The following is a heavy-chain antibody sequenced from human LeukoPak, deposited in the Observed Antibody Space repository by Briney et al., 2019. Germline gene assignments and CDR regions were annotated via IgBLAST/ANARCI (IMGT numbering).Heavy chain of an antibody. V-gene: IGHV4-39*01. Sequence: SETLSPTCTVSGGSISSSSYYWGWIRQPPGKGLEWIGSIYYSGSTYYNPSLKSRVTISVDTSKNQFSLKLSSVTAADTAVYYCARGRPTTSIAAAGVNWFDPWGQGTLVTVSS. CDR2: IYYSGST. CDR3: ARGRPTTSIAAAGVNWFDP. D-gene: IGHD6-13*01. J-gene: IGHJ5*02. CDR1: GGSISSSSYY.